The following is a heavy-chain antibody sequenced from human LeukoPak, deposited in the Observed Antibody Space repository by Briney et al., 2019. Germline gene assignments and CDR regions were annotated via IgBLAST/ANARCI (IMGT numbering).Heavy chain of an antibody. V-gene: IGHV4-61*02. CDR2: IYSSGST. J-gene: IGHJ3*02. Sequence: SQTLSLTCTVSGGSISSDDSYWSWIRQPAGKGLEWIGRIYSSGSTNYNPSLKSRVTISVDTSKNQFSLKLSSVTAADTAVYYCARERSGYEDAFDIWGQGTMVTVSS. CDR1: GGSISSDDSY. CDR3: ARERSGYEDAFDI. D-gene: IGHD5-12*01.